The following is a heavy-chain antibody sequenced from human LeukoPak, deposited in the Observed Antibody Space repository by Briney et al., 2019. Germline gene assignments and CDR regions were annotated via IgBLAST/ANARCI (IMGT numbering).Heavy chain of an antibody. Sequence: ASVKVSCKASGYTFTSYDINWVRQATGQGLEWMGWMNPNSGNTGYAQKFQGRVTITRNTSISTAYMELSSLRSEDTAVYYCARLARPSLRSFIDYRGQGTLVTVSS. CDR2: MNPNSGNT. CDR1: GYTFTSYD. D-gene: IGHD3-9*01. CDR3: ARLARPSLRSFIDY. V-gene: IGHV1-8*03. J-gene: IGHJ4*02.